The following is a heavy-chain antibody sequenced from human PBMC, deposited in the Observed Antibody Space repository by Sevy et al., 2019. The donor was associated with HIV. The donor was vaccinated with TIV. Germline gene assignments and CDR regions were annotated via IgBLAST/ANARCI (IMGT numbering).Heavy chain of an antibody. CDR2: ISRDGSEK. Sequence: GGSLRLSCAASGFTFYSYGMHWVRQTPDKGLEWVAAISRDGSEKFYADSVKGRFTISRDNSKNTLYLHISSLTTEDTAMYYCAKIPVAGLDYWGQGTLVTVSS. D-gene: IGHD6-19*01. J-gene: IGHJ4*02. CDR3: AKIPVAGLDY. V-gene: IGHV3-30*18. CDR1: GFTFYSYG.